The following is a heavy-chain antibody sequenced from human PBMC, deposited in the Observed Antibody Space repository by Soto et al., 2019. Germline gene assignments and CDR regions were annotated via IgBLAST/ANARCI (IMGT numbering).Heavy chain of an antibody. CDR2: IYYSGNT. Sequence: SETLSLTCSVSGGSISSGYYYWSWIRQPPGKGLEWIGNIYYSGNTYYNPSLKSRLIISIDTSNNQFSLKLCSVTAAEPAVYYCANSSLYGMDVWGQGTTVTVSS. CDR1: GGSISSGYYY. CDR3: ANSSLYGMDV. J-gene: IGHJ6*02. V-gene: IGHV4-30-4*01.